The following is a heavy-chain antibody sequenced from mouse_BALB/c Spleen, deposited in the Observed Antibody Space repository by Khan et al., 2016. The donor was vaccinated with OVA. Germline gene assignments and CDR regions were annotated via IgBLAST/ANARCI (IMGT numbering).Heavy chain of an antibody. J-gene: IGHJ4*01. CDR2: ISPGSGSA. CDR3: ARSNYYGRSLYAMDY. D-gene: IGHD1-1*01. CDR1: GYTFTSYW. Sequence: DLVKPGASVKLSCKASGYTFTSYWINWIKQRPGQGLEWVGQISPGSGSAYYNEVFKDKATLTIDTSSTTAYIQLSSLSSEDSAVYFCARSNYYGRSLYAMDYWGQGTSVTVS. V-gene: IGHV1S41*01.